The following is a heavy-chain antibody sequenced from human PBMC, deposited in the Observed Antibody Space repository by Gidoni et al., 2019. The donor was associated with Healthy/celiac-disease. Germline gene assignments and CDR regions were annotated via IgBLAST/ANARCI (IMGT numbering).Heavy chain of an antibody. CDR3: AREGDSSGFDY. CDR1: SSYG. CDR2: IWYDGSNK. V-gene: IGHV3-33*01. Sequence: SSYGMHWVRQAPGKGLEWVAVIWYDGSNKYYADSVKGRFTISRDNSKNTLYLQMNSLRAEDTAVYYCAREGDSSGFDYWGQGTLVTVSS. D-gene: IGHD3-22*01. J-gene: IGHJ4*02.